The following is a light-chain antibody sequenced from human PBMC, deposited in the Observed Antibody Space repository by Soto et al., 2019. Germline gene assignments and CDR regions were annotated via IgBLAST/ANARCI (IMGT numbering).Light chain of an antibody. V-gene: IGKV3-20*01. CDR3: QLYLTSPPGYT. CDR2: GPS. J-gene: IGKJ2*01. CDR1: QSVSSNY. Sequence: EIVLTQSPGTLSLSPGERATLSCRASQSVSSNYLAWYQQKPGQAPRLLIYGPSSRATGIPDRFSGSGSGTDFTLTISRLEPEDFAVYYCQLYLTSPPGYTFGQGTKLELK.